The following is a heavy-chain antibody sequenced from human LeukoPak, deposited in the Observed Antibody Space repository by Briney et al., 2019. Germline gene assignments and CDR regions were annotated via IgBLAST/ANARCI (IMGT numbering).Heavy chain of an antibody. CDR2: ISGSGGST. J-gene: IGHJ4*02. Sequence: GGSLRLSCVASGFTFSSYAMSWVRPALGERGEWVSAISGSGGSTYYADSVKGRFTISRDNSKNTLYLQMNSLRAEDTAVYYCAKTKRMGGYGSPFDYWGQGTLVTVSS. CDR3: AKTKRMGGYGSPFDY. CDR1: GFTFSSYA. D-gene: IGHD3-10*01. V-gene: IGHV3-23*01.